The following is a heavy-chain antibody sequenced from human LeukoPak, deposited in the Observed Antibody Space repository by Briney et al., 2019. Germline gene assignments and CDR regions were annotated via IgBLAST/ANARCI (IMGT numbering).Heavy chain of an antibody. Sequence: ASVKVSCKASGYTFTGYYMHWVRQAPGQGLEWMGWINPNSSGTNYAQKFQGRVTMTRDTSISTACMELSRLRSDDTAVYYCARVTIFMAARPESDYYYGMDVWGQGTTVTVSS. J-gene: IGHJ6*02. CDR1: GYTFTGYY. D-gene: IGHD6-6*01. V-gene: IGHV1-2*02. CDR2: INPNSSGT. CDR3: ARVTIFMAARPESDYYYGMDV.